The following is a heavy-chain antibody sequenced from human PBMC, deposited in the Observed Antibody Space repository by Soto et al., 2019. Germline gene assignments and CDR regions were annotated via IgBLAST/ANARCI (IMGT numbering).Heavy chain of an antibody. V-gene: IGHV4-30-4*01. D-gene: IGHD2-2*01. CDR1: GGSISSGDYY. J-gene: IGHJ5*02. CDR3: ARDIVLVPAAMSPWFDP. Sequence: SETLSLTCTVSGGSISSGDYYWSWIRQPPGKGLEWIGYIYYSGSTYYNPSLKSRVTISVDTSKNQFSLKLSSVTAADTAVYYCARDIVLVPAAMSPWFDPWGQGTLVTVSS. CDR2: IYYSGST.